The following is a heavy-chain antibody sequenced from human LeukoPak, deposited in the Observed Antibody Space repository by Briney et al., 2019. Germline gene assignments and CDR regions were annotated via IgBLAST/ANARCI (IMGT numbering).Heavy chain of an antibody. Sequence: ASVKVSCKASGYTFTSYGISWVRQAPGQGLEWMGWISAYNGNTNYAQKLQGRVTMTTDTSTSTAYMELRSLRSDDTAVYYCARDWYVGYSSGWSPHYYYYMDVWGKGTTVTISS. CDR1: GYTFTSYG. CDR2: ISAYNGNT. V-gene: IGHV1-18*01. D-gene: IGHD6-19*01. CDR3: ARDWYVGYSSGWSPHYYYYMDV. J-gene: IGHJ6*03.